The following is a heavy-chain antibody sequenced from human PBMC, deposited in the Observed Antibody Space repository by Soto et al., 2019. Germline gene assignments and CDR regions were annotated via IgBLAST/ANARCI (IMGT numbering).Heavy chain of an antibody. V-gene: IGHV5-10-1*01. Sequence: GESLKISCQDSGYIFSNYLITWVRQMPGKGLEWMGRIDPGDSDTNYSPSFQGYVTMSSDKSINTAFLQWSSLKASDTAIYYCARQLPGKLDVWGQGTTVTVSS. D-gene: IGHD1-1*01. J-gene: IGHJ6*02. CDR3: ARQLPGKLDV. CDR1: GYIFSNYL. CDR2: IDPGDSDT.